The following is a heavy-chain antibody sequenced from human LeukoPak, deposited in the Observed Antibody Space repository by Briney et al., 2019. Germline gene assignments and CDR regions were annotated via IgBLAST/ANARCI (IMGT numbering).Heavy chain of an antibody. D-gene: IGHD3-16*02. CDR3: AKDYRGGNADAFDI. CDR1: GFTFSNYV. Sequence: GGSLRLSCAASGFTFSNYVMNWVRQAPGKGLEWVSGISGSGLSTYYADSVKGRIIISRDNSKNTLSLQVNSLRAEDTAIYFCAKDYRGGNADAFDIWGLGTMVTVSS. CDR2: ISGSGLST. J-gene: IGHJ3*02. V-gene: IGHV3-23*01.